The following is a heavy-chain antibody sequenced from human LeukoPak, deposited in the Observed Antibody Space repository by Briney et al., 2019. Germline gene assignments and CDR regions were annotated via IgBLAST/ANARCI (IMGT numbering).Heavy chain of an antibody. CDR1: GFTFSDYY. Sequence: PGGSLRLSCATSGFTFSDYYMSWIRQAPGRGLEWVGFIRSKTYGGTTQYAASVKGRFTISRDDSKSIAYLQMDSLKTEDTAVYFCSRDYDSANHIDAFGIWGQGTLVTVSP. CDR2: IRSKTYGGTT. CDR3: SRDYDSANHIDAFGI. J-gene: IGHJ3*02. V-gene: IGHV3-49*03. D-gene: IGHD3-10*01.